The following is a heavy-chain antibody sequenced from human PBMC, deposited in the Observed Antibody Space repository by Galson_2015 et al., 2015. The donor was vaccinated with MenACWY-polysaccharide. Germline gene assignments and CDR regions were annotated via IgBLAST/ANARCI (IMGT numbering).Heavy chain of an antibody. V-gene: IGHV3-7*01. CDR3: TRGHLGLGL. J-gene: IGHJ6*02. CDR2: IKKDGSEK. CDR1: GFTFSTYA. Sequence: SLRLSCAASGFTFSTYAMTWVSQAPGKGLEWVASIKKDGSEKYYVDSVKGRFTISRDNAKDSLYLQMNSLRAEDTAVYFCTRGHLGLGLWGQGTTVTVSS. D-gene: IGHD7-27*01.